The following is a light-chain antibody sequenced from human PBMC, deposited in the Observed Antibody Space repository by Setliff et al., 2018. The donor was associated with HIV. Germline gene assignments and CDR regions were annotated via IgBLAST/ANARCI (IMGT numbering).Light chain of an antibody. V-gene: IGLV1-40*01. Sequence: QSVLTQPPSVSGAPGQRVTISCTGNSSNIGEDYDVHWYQQLPGTAPKLLIYGNINRPSAVPDRFSGSKSGTSASLAITGLQAEDEADYYCQSYDRGLSGSYVFGPGTKVTVL. CDR2: GNI. CDR1: SSNIGEDYD. J-gene: IGLJ1*01. CDR3: QSYDRGLSGSYV.